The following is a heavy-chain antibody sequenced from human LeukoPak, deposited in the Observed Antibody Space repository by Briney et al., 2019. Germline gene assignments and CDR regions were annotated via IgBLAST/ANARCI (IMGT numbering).Heavy chain of an antibody. J-gene: IGHJ5*02. CDR2: IYPADSDI. V-gene: IGHV5-51*01. D-gene: IGHD2-15*01. CDR3: ARQEYCSGASCYTWFDP. Sequence: GESLKISCKGSGYSINNYWIAWVRQMPGKGLEWTGIIYPADSDIRYSPSSQGQVTISADKSISTAYLQWNSLKASDTAMYYCARQEYCSGASCYTWFDPWGQGTLVTVSS. CDR1: GYSINNYW.